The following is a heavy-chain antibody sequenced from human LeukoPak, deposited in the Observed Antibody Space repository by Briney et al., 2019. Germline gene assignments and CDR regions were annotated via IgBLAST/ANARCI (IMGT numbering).Heavy chain of an antibody. D-gene: IGHD3-9*01. CDR3: ARHGGDRYFGWLSPRRPFDY. CDR1: GGSISSSGYY. Sequence: SEALSVTCTVSGGSISSSGYYWGWVRQPPGGGLECLGCIFYSGSTSYNPSRKSRVTLSVETSTNHFFLKLSSVPPAAPPLNSRARHGGDRYFGWLSPRRPFDYWGQGTLVTVSS. CDR2: IFYSGST. J-gene: IGHJ4*02. V-gene: IGHV4-39*01.